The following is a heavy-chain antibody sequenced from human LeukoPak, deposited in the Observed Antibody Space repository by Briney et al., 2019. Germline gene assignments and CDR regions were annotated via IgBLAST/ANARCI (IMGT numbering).Heavy chain of an antibody. J-gene: IGHJ4*02. CDR1: GFTFSSYG. CDR3: ARSLRYDSSGYYYY. Sequence: GGSLRLSCAASGFTFSSYGMHWVRQAPGKGLEWVAVIWYDGSNKYYADSVKGRFTISRDNSKNTLYLQMNSLRAEDTAVYYCARSLRYDSSGYYYYWGQGTLVTVSS. V-gene: IGHV3-33*01. CDR2: IWYDGSNK. D-gene: IGHD3-22*01.